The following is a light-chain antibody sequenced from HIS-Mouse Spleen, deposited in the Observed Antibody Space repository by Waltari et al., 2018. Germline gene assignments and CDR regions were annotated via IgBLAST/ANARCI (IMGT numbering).Light chain of an antibody. CDR1: ALPKKY. Sequence: SYELTQPPSVSVSPGQTARITCSGDALPKKYAYWYQQKSGQAPVMVIYEDCKRPSGIPERFYGSSSGRMATLTISGAQVEDEADYYCYSTDSSGNHRVFGGGTKLTVL. CDR2: EDC. J-gene: IGLJ2*01. V-gene: IGLV3-10*01. CDR3: YSTDSSGNHRV.